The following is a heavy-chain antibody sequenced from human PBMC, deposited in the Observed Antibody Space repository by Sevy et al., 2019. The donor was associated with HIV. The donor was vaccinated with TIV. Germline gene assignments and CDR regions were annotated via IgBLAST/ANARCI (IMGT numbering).Heavy chain of an antibody. D-gene: IGHD5-18*01. CDR1: GFTFSSYS. J-gene: IGHJ2*01. Sequence: GGSLRLSCAASGFTFSSYSMNWVRQAPGKGLEWVSYFSSSSSTIYYADSVKGRFTISRDNAKNSLYLQMNSLRDEDTAVYYCARDKAVGYSYSDWYFDLWGRGTLVTVSS. CDR2: FSSSSSTI. V-gene: IGHV3-48*02. CDR3: ARDKAVGYSYSDWYFDL.